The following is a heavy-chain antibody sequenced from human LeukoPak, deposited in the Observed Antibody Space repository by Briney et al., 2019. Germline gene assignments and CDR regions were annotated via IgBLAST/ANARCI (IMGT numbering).Heavy chain of an antibody. D-gene: IGHD4-23*01. Sequence: SETLSLTCTVSGGSINNYNWSWIRQPPGKGLEWIGYVYYIGSTNYNPSLKSRVTISVDTSKNQFSLKLSSVTAADTAVYYCARESETTVVTRIFDYWGQGTLVTVSS. CDR3: ARESETTVVTRIFDY. CDR2: VYYIGST. V-gene: IGHV4-59*12. CDR1: GGSINNYN. J-gene: IGHJ4*02.